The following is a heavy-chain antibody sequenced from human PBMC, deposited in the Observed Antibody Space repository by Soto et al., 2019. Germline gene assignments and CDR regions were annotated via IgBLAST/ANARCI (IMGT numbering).Heavy chain of an antibody. J-gene: IGHJ5*02. CDR1: GYTFTIYG. Sequence: ASVKVSCKASGYTFTIYGISWVRQAPGQGLEWMGWISAYNGNTNYAQKLQGRVTMTTDTSTSTAYMELRSLRSDDTAVYYCARVHVGITIFGVVIIGWFDPWGQGTLVTVSS. V-gene: IGHV1-18*01. CDR3: ARVHVGITIFGVVIIGWFDP. D-gene: IGHD3-3*01. CDR2: ISAYNGNT.